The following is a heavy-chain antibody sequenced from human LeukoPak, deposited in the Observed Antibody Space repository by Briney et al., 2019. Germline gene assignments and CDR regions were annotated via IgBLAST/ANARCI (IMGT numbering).Heavy chain of an antibody. CDR2: INPSGGST. CDR1: GYTFTSYY. J-gene: IGHJ6*02. V-gene: IGHV1-46*01. D-gene: IGHD6-6*01. CDR3: QATARWYYYYGMDV. Sequence: ASVKVSCKASGYTFTSYYMHWVRQAPGQGLEWMGIINPSGGSTSYAQKFRGRVTMTRDTSTSTVYMELSSLRSEDTAVYYCQATARWYYYYGMDVWGQGTTVTVSS.